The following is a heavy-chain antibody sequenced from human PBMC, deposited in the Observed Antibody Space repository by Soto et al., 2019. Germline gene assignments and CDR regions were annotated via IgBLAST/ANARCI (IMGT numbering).Heavy chain of an antibody. J-gene: IGHJ4*02. V-gene: IGHV3-33*01. CDR2: IWYDGSNK. D-gene: IGHD6-6*01. CDR1: GFTFSSYG. CDR3: ARDRPTLRGRLKSSLDY. Sequence: QVQLVESGGGVVQPGRSLRLSCAASGFTFSSYGMHWVRQAPGKGLEWVAVIWYDGSNKYYADSVKGRFTISRDNSKKTLYLQMNSLGAEDTAVYYFARDRPTLRGRLKSSLDYWGQGTMVTVSS.